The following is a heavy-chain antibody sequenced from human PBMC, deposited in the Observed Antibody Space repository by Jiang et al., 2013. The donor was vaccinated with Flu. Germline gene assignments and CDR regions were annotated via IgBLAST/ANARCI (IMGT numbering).Heavy chain of an antibody. J-gene: IGHJ4*02. Sequence: GAEVKKPGESLRISCKGSGYSFTSYWISWVRQMPGKGLEWMGRIDPSDSYTNYSPSFQGHVTISADKSISTAYLQWSSLKASDTAMYYCARPIPHSSGYYYVSPPDYWGQGTLVTVSS. V-gene: IGHV5-10-1*01. CDR1: GYSFTSYW. CDR3: ARPIPHSSGYYYVSPPDY. D-gene: IGHD3-22*01. CDR2: IDPSDSYT.